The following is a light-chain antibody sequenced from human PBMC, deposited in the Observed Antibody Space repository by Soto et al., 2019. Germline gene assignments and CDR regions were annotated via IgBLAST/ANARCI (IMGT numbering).Light chain of an antibody. CDR2: GVT. CDR3: DSYAGRNSWV. CDR1: GSDIGGYNF. Sequence: QSVLTQPPSASGSPGQSVTISCTGSGSDIGGYNFVSWYQQHPGKAPKLMIYGVTERPSGVPDRFSGSKSGNTASLTVSGLPAEDEAHYLCDSYAGRNSWVFGGGKKVTV. V-gene: IGLV2-8*01. J-gene: IGLJ3*02.